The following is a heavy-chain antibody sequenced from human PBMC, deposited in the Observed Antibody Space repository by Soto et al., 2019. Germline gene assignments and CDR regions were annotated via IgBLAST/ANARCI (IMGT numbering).Heavy chain of an antibody. CDR3: AKDSEGYSSGWYIIGY. CDR1: GFTFSSYG. J-gene: IGHJ4*02. D-gene: IGHD6-19*01. CDR2: ISYDGSNK. Sequence: QVQLVESGGGVVQPGRSPRLYCAASGFTFSSYGMHWVRQAPGKRLEWVAVISYDGSNKYYADSVKGRFTISRDNSKNTLYLQMNSLRAEDTAVYYCAKDSEGYSSGWYIIGYWGQGTLVTVSS. V-gene: IGHV3-30*18.